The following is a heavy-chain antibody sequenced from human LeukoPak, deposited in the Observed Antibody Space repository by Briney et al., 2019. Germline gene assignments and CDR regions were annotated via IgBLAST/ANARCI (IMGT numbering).Heavy chain of an antibody. CDR3: TRHHEQLLQNNMDV. D-gene: IGHD6-6*01. V-gene: IGHV3-73*01. CDR2: IRSKANSYAT. J-gene: IGHJ6*03. Sequence: GGSLRLSCAASGFTFSGSAMHWVRQASGKGQEWVGRIRSKANSYATAYAASVKGRFTISRDDSKNTAYLQMNSLKTEDTAVYYCTRHHEQLLQNNMDVWGKGTTVTVSS. CDR1: GFTFSGSA.